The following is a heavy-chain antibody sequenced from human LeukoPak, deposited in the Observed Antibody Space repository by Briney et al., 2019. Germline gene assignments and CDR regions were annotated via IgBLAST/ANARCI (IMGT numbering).Heavy chain of an antibody. D-gene: IGHD2/OR15-2a*01. J-gene: IGHJ4*02. CDR2: INPSGGST. V-gene: IGHV1-46*01. CDR3: ARRAPDFFLDY. Sequence: GASVKVSCTASGYTFTSYYMHWVRQAPGQGLEWMGTINPSGGSTSYAQKFQGRVTMTRDTSTSTVYMELSSLRSEDTAVYYCARRAPDFFLDYWGQGTLVTVSS. CDR1: GYTFTSYY.